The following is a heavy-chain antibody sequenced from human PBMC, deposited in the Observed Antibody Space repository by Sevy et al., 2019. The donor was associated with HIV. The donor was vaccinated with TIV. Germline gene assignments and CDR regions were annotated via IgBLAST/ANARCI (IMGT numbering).Heavy chain of an antibody. Sequence: GGSLRLSCAASGFTFDDYAMHWVRQAPGKGLEWVSGTSWNSGSIGYADSMKGRFTISRDNAKNSLYLQMNSLRAEDTALYYCAKDIGGRWLRRPSAINYYYYGMDVWGQGTTVTVSS. V-gene: IGHV3-9*01. CDR2: TSWNSGSI. D-gene: IGHD2-15*01. CDR3: AKDIGGRWLRRPSAINYYYYGMDV. J-gene: IGHJ6*02. CDR1: GFTFDDYA.